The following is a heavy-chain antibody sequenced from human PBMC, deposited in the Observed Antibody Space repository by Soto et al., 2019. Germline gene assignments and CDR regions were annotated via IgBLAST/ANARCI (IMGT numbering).Heavy chain of an antibody. CDR1: GFTFSSYA. V-gene: IGHV3-30-3*01. CDR3: ARDGITMIVVGDVAFDI. CDR2: ISYDGSNK. J-gene: IGHJ3*02. Sequence: QVQLVESGGGVVQPGRSLRLSCAASGFTFSSYAMHWVRQAPGKGLEWVAVISYDGSNKYYADSVKGRFTISRDNSKNTLYLEMNRLRAEDTAVYYCARDGITMIVVGDVAFDIWGQGTMVTVSS. D-gene: IGHD3-22*01.